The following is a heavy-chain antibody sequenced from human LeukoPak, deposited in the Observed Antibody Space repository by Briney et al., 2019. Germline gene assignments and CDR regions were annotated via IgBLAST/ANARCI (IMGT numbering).Heavy chain of an antibody. CDR1: GGPINSGGYY. CDR2: IYYSGST. D-gene: IGHD3-3*01. J-gene: IGHJ4*02. CDR3: ASGDFWSGYLYY. Sequence: SETLSLTCTVSGGPINSGGYYWSWIRQQPGKGLEWLGYIYYSGSTYYNPSLKGRVTISIDTSESQFSLKLSSVTAADTAGYYCASGDFWSGYLYYWGQGILVTVSS. V-gene: IGHV4-31*03.